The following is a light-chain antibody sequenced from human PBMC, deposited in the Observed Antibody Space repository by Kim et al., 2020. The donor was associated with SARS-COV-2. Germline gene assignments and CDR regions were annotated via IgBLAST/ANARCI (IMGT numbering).Light chain of an antibody. CDR3: QQYNDWPET. Sequence: VYPGDRATRSCRATQRVGSTLAWYHHKPGQAPRLLIYAASTRATGIPARFSGSGSGTEFSLTISSLQSEDFAIYYCQQYNDWPETFGRGTKVDIK. V-gene: IGKV3D-15*01. J-gene: IGKJ1*01. CDR1: QRVGST. CDR2: AAS.